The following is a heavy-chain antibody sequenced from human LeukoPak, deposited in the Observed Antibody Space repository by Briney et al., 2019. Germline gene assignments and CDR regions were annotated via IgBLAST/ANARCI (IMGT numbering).Heavy chain of an antibody. Sequence: SETLSPTCAVSGDSITSNKYYWGWIRQPPGKGLEWIGSVYYSGNTYYNPSLKSRVTISVDTSKNQFSLKLSSVTAADTAVYYCASLSCGADCYIPSDGFDIWGQGTMVSVSS. CDR2: VYYSGNT. CDR3: ASLSCGADCYIPSDGFDI. V-gene: IGHV4-39*01. D-gene: IGHD2-21*02. J-gene: IGHJ3*02. CDR1: GDSITSNKYY.